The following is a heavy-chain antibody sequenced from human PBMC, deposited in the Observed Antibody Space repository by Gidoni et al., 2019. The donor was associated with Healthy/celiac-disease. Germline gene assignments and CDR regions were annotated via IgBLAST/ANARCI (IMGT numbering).Heavy chain of an antibody. CDR1: GFTFSSYA. D-gene: IGHD2-2*01. V-gene: IGHV3-23*01. CDR2: ISGSGGST. CDR3: AKVEGDCSSTSCSFTYGMDV. J-gene: IGHJ6*02. Sequence: EVQLLESGGGLVQPGGSLRLSCAASGFTFSSYAMSWVRQAPGKGLEWVSAISGSGGSTYYADSVKGRFTISRDNSKNTLYLQMNSLRAEDTAVYYCAKVEGDCSSTSCSFTYGMDVWGQGTTVTVSS.